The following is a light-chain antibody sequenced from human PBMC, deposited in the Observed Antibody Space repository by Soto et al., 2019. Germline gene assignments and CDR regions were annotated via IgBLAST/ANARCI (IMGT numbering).Light chain of an antibody. J-gene: IGKJ1*01. CDR1: LSVGSL. CDR2: DAS. CDR3: QQRTNWLWT. Sequence: EIVLTHSPGTLSLSPWEIAILSCRASLSVGSLLAWYQHNPGQAPRLLIFDASYRAAGIPARFRGSGSGTDFTITIDSLEPEDFAVYYCQQRTNWLWTFGPGTKVDI. V-gene: IGKV3-11*01.